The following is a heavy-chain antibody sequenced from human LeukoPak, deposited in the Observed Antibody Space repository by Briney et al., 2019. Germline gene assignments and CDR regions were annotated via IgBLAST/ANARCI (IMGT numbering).Heavy chain of an antibody. D-gene: IGHD6-13*01. CDR2: INAGNGDT. J-gene: IGHJ4*02. CDR1: GYTFTSYA. Sequence: ASMKVSCKASGYTFTSYAMHWVRQAPGQRLEWMGWINAGNGDTKYSQKFQGRVTITRDTSASTAYMELSSLRSEDTAVYYCARGRVAAAGYPYYFDYWGQGTLVTVSS. V-gene: IGHV1-3*01. CDR3: ARGRVAAAGYPYYFDY.